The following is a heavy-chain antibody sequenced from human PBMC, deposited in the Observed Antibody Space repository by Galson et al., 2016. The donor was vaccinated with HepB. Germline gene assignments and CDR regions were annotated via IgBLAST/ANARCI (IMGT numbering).Heavy chain of an antibody. J-gene: IGHJ4*02. CDR2: IKQDGSDI. D-gene: IGHD1-26*01. Sequence: SLRLSCAASGFSFSTSGMSWVRQAPGKGLEWVANIKQDGSDIYYVDSVKGRFTISRDNANNSLYLQMNSLRGEDTAVYYCVREGRFTGFDYWGQGTPVTVS. CDR3: VREGRFTGFDY. CDR1: GFSFSTSG. V-gene: IGHV3-7*03.